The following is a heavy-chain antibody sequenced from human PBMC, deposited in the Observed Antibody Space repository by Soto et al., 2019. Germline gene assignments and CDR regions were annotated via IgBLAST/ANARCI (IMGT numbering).Heavy chain of an antibody. Sequence: SETLSLTCTVSGGSISSSSYYWGWIRQPPGKGLEWIGSIYYSGSTYYNPSLKSRVTISVDTSKNQFSLKLSSVTAADTAVYYCARHPADYGDYDYWGQGTLVTVSS. J-gene: IGHJ4*02. D-gene: IGHD4-17*01. V-gene: IGHV4-39*01. CDR2: IYYSGST. CDR3: ARHPADYGDYDY. CDR1: GGSISSSSYY.